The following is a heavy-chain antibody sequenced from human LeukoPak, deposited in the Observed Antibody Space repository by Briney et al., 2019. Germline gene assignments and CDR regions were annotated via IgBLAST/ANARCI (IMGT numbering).Heavy chain of an antibody. Sequence: ASVKVSCKASGYAFTTYGTSWVRRAPGQGLGWMGWTSAYNGNTNYAQKFQGRVTMTTDTSTSTAYMELRSLRSDDTAVYYCARGDYYDSSGYYYPDAFDIWGQGTMVTVSS. CDR1: GYAFTTYG. J-gene: IGHJ3*02. V-gene: IGHV1-18*01. CDR3: ARGDYYDSSGYYYPDAFDI. D-gene: IGHD3-22*01. CDR2: TSAYNGNT.